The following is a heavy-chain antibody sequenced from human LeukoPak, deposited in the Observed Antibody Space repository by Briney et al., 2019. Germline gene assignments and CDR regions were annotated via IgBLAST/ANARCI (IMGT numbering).Heavy chain of an antibody. CDR3: ARHCSGGSCQSAWFDP. CDR1: GYTFSSYG. Sequence: ASVKVSCKASGYTFSSYGISWVRQAPGQGLEWVGWISTYNGNTQYAQKLQGRVTVTTDTSTRTAYMELRSLRSDDTAVYYCARHCSGGSCQSAWFDPWGQGTLVTVSS. CDR2: ISTYNGNT. D-gene: IGHD2-15*01. V-gene: IGHV1-18*01. J-gene: IGHJ5*02.